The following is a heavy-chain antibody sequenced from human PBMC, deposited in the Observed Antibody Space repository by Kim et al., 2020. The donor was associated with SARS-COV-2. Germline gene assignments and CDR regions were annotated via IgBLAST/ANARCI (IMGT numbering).Heavy chain of an antibody. CDR1: GYTFTSYA. V-gene: IGHV7-4-1*02. CDR2: INTNTGNP. D-gene: IGHD3-10*01. Sequence: ASVKVSCKASGYTFTSYAMNWVRQAPGQGLEWMGWINTNTGNPTYAQGFTGRFVFSLXTSVSTAYLQISSLXAEDTAVYYCARGGPYXYGSGSYYPDAFDXWGQGTXXTVSS. CDR3: ARGGPYXYGSGSYYPDAFDX. J-gene: IGHJ3*01.